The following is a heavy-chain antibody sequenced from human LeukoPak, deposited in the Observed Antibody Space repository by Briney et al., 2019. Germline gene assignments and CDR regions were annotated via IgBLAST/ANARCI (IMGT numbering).Heavy chain of an antibody. J-gene: IGHJ4*02. Sequence: GGSLRLSCAASGFTFSSYSMNWVRQAPGKGLEWVSYISSSSSTIYYADSVKGRFTISRDSAKNSLYLQMNSLRAEDTAVYYCARVRVAATGLDWGQGTLVTVSS. CDR3: ARVRVAATGLD. CDR1: GFTFSSYS. CDR2: ISSSSSTI. V-gene: IGHV3-48*01. D-gene: IGHD6-13*01.